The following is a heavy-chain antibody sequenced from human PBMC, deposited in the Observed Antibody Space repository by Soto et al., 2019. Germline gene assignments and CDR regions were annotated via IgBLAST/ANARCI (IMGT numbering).Heavy chain of an antibody. CDR3: ARVGQDDSSAAALDY. Sequence: EVQLVESGGGLVQPGGSLRLSCAASGFTFSSYSMNWVRQAPGKGREWVAYIRSSSSTIYYADSVKGRLTISRDNVKNSMYLQVNSLREEGPTVYYCARVGQDDSSAAALDYWGQGTLVTVSS. CDR1: GFTFSSYS. D-gene: IGHD3-22*01. V-gene: IGHV3-48*02. J-gene: IGHJ4*02. CDR2: IRSSSSTI.